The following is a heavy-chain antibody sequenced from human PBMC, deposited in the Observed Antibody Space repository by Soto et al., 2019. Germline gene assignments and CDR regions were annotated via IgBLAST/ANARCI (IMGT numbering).Heavy chain of an antibody. D-gene: IGHD2-2*01. CDR3: ARGKAEDIVVVPAAISSRFDP. CDR1: GGSFSGYY. CDR2: INHSGST. J-gene: IGHJ5*02. Sequence: SETLSLTCAVYGGSFSGYYWSWIRQPPGKGLEWIGEINHSGSTNYNPSLKSRVTISVDTSKNQFSLKLSSVTAADTAVYYCARGKAEDIVVVPAAISSRFDPWGQGTLVTVSS. V-gene: IGHV4-34*01.